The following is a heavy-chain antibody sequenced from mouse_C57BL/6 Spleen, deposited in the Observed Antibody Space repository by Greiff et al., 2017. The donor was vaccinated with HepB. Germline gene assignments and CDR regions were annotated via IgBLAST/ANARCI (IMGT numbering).Heavy chain of an antibody. CDR3: ARKGDCVDY. D-gene: IGHD6-2*01. CDR1: GYTFTSYW. J-gene: IGHJ2*01. Sequence: VQLQQPGAELVMPGASVKLSCKASGYTFTSYWMHWVKQRPGQGLEWIGEIDPSDSYTNYNQKFKGKSTLTVDKSSSTAYMQLSSLTSEDSAVYYCARKGDCVDYWGQGTTLTVSS. V-gene: IGHV1-69*01. CDR2: IDPSDSYT.